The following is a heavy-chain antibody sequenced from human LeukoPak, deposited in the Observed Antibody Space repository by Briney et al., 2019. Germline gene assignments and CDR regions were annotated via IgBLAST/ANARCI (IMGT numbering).Heavy chain of an antibody. CDR1: GFTFSIYS. Sequence: PRGSLRLSCAASGFTFSIYSMSWVRQAPGKGLEWVSIISGTGAVTFYADSLKGRFTISRDNSKNTLYLQMNSLRDEDTAVYYCAKGAVTATRKFDYWGQGTLVTVSS. J-gene: IGHJ4*02. CDR2: ISGTGAVT. CDR3: AKGAVTATRKFDY. D-gene: IGHD2-21*02. V-gene: IGHV3-23*01.